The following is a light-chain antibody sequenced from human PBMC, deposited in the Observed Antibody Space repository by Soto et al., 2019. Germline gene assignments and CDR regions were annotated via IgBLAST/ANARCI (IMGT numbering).Light chain of an antibody. J-gene: IGKJ1*01. CDR1: QTISSW. V-gene: IGKV1-5*03. CDR3: QHYNSYSEA. CDR2: KAS. Sequence: IQMTQSPSTLSGSVGDRVTITCRASQTISSWLAWYQQKPGKAPKLLIYKASTLKSGVPSGFSGSGSGTEFTLTISSLQPDDFATYYCQHYNSYSEAFGQGTKVDIK.